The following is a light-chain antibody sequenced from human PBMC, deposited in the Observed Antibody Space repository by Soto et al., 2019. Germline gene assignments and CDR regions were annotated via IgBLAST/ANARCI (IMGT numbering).Light chain of an antibody. Sequence: EVVMTQSPATLSVSPGERVTPSCRASQSVRSNLAWYQQKPGQSPRLLICGASSRATGILASFSGSGSGTEFTLTISSLQSEDFAVYYCQQYNNWPPITFGQGTRLEIK. V-gene: IGKV3-15*01. J-gene: IGKJ5*01. CDR1: QSVRSN. CDR2: GAS. CDR3: QQYNNWPPIT.